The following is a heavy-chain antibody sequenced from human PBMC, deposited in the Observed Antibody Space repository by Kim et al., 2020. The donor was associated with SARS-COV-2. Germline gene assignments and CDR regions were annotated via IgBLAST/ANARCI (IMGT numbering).Heavy chain of an antibody. CDR2: IKQDGSEK. CDR3: ARVVTIFGVVSYMDV. D-gene: IGHD3-3*01. CDR1: GFTFSSYW. Sequence: GGSLRLSCAASGFTFSSYWMSWVRQAPGKGLEWVANIKQDGSEKYYVDSVKGRFTISRDNAKNSLYLQMNSLRAEDTAVYYCARVVTIFGVVSYMDVWGQGTTVTVSS. V-gene: IGHV3-7*01. J-gene: IGHJ6*02.